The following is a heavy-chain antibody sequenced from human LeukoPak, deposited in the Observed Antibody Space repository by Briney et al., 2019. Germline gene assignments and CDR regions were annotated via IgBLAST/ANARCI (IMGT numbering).Heavy chain of an antibody. D-gene: IGHD6-13*01. J-gene: IGHJ3*02. CDR1: GFTVSSNY. CDR2: IYSGGRT. Sequence: GGSLRLSCAASGFTVSSNYMSWVRQAPGKGLEWASVIYSGGRTYYADSVKGRFTISRDNSKNTLYLQMNSLRAEDTAIYYCARAAAVLHDAFDIWGQGTMVTVSS. CDR3: ARAAAVLHDAFDI. V-gene: IGHV3-53*01.